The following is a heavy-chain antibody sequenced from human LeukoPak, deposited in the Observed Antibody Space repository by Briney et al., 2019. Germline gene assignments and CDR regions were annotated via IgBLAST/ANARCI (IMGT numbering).Heavy chain of an antibody. CDR2: SNADSLGT. D-gene: IGHD6-6*01. CDR1: GYTFTGYY. Sequence: ASVKVSCKASGYTFTGYYMHWIRQAPGQGPEWMGQSNADSLGTKYAPKFQGRVTMTRDTSIATAYMELTSLTSDDTAVYFCVREPYSRSSDRHERTFDYWGQGTLVTVSS. V-gene: IGHV1-2*06. CDR3: VREPYSRSSDRHERTFDY. J-gene: IGHJ4*02.